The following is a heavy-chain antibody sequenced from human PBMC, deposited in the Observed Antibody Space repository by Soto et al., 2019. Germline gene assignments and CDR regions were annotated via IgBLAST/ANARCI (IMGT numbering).Heavy chain of an antibody. CDR3: ARDSGGILWFGEA. V-gene: IGHV3-21*01. J-gene: IGHJ5*02. CDR2: ITSSTSYI. Sequence: DVQLVESGGGLVKPGGSLRLSCAASGFTFSTYNMNWVRQAPGKGLEWVSSITSSTSYIFYADSVKGRFTISRDNAKNTLYLQMNSLRAEDTAVYYCARDSGGILWFGEAWGQGTLVTVSS. D-gene: IGHD3-10*01. CDR1: GFTFSTYN.